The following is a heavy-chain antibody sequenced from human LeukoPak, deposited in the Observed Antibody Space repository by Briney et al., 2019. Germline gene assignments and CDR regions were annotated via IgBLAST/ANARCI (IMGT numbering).Heavy chain of an antibody. V-gene: IGHV4-34*01. Sequence: SETLSLTCAVYGGSFSGYYWSWIRQPPGKGLEWIGEINHSGSTNYNPSLKSRVTISVDTSKNQFSLKLSSVTAADTAVYYCARARSSGGAYYGMDVWGQGTTVTVSS. CDR2: INHSGST. D-gene: IGHD6-6*01. CDR3: ARARSSGGAYYGMDV. J-gene: IGHJ6*02. CDR1: GGSFSGYY.